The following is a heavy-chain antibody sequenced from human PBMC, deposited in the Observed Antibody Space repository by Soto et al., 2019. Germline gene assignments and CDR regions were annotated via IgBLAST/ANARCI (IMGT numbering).Heavy chain of an antibody. J-gene: IGHJ6*02. V-gene: IGHV3-11*01. CDR3: ARDAPDIVVVVAAYYGMDV. CDR2: ISSSGSTI. Sequence: GGSLRLSCAASGFTFSDYYMIWIRQAPGKGLEWVSYISSSGSTIYYADSVKGRFTISRDNAKNSLYLQMNSLRAEDTAVYYCARDAPDIVVVVAAYYGMDVWGQGTTVTVYS. D-gene: IGHD2-15*01. CDR1: GFTFSDYY.